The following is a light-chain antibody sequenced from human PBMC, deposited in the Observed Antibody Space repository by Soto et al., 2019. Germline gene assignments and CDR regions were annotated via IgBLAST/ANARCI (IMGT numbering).Light chain of an antibody. J-gene: IGKJ5*01. CDR3: QQYGSLIT. CDR2: GAS. Sequence: EIVLTQSPGTLSLSPGERATLSCRASQSVSSSYLAWYQQKPGQAPRLLIYGASSRATGIPDRFSGSGSGTDFTLTISRLGPEDFAVYYCQQYGSLITFGQGTRLEIK. CDR1: QSVSSSY. V-gene: IGKV3-20*01.